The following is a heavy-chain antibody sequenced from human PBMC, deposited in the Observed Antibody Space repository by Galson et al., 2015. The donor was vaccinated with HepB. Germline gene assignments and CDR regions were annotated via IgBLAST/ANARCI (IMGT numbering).Heavy chain of an antibody. CDR3: ARLDYGSGSYELDASNMDV. Sequence: QSGAEVTKPGESLKISCKGSGPSFTSYWISWVRQMPGKGLEWMGRIDPSDSYTNYSPSFQGHVTISADKSISTAYLQWSSLKASDTAMYYCARLDYGSGSYELDASNMDVWGKGTTVTVSS. J-gene: IGHJ6*03. D-gene: IGHD3-10*01. CDR1: GPSFTSYW. CDR2: IDPSDSYT. V-gene: IGHV5-10-1*01.